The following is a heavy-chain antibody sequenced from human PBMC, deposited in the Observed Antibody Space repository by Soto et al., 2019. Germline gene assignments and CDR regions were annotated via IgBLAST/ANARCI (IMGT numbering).Heavy chain of an antibody. Sequence: QVQLVQSGAEVKKPGSAVKVSCKASGCTFRNYAISWVRQAPGQGLECMGGIIPSLATADYAQKFQGRVTMTPDESTTTGYMELSSLKSEDTAVYYCARVEAGAYYQVYYGMDVWGQGTTVTVSS. CDR1: GCTFRNYA. V-gene: IGHV1-69*05. CDR3: ARVEAGAYYQVYYGMDV. CDR2: IIPSLATA. D-gene: IGHD3-22*01. J-gene: IGHJ6*02.